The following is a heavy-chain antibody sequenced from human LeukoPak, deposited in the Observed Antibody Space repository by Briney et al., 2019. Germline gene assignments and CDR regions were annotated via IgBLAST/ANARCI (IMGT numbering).Heavy chain of an antibody. CDR3: ARDGEYGTGSYYRGCFDY. CDR2: IHPRSGET. V-gene: IGHV1-2*02. D-gene: IGHD3-10*01. Sequence: ASVKVSCKASGYSFTAFYIHWVRQAPGQGLEWMGWIHPRSGETNYAYKFRGRVTMTRDTSISTAYMDLGSLGSDDTAVYYCARDGEYGTGSYYRGCFDYWGQGILVTVSS. CDR1: GYSFTAFY. J-gene: IGHJ4*02.